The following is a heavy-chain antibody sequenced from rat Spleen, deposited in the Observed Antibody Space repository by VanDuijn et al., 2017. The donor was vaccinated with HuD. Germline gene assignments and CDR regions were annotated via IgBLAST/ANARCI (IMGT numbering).Heavy chain of an antibody. J-gene: IGHJ4*01. CDR3: ATETMDA. CDR1: GFTLNNYW. Sequence: EVQLMESGGGLVQPGRSLELSCVASGFTLNNYWMTWIRQAPGKGLEWIASITKTGGSTYYPDSVRDRFTISRDDAKSTLYLQMDSLRSEDTATYYCATETMDAWGQGASVTVSS. V-gene: IGHV5-31*01. CDR2: ITKTGGST.